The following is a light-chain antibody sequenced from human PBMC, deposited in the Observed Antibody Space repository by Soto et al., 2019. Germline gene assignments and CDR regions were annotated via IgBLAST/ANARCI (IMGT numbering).Light chain of an antibody. J-gene: IGKJ1*01. V-gene: IGKV3-20*01. CDR2: GAS. CDR1: QSVSSSY. CDR3: QQYGSSWT. Sequence: EIVLTQSPGTLSLSPGARATLSCRASQSVSSSYLAWYQQEPGQAPRLLLYGASSRATGIPDRFSGRGSGTDFTLTISRLEPEDFAVYYCQQYGSSWTFGQGTKVDSK.